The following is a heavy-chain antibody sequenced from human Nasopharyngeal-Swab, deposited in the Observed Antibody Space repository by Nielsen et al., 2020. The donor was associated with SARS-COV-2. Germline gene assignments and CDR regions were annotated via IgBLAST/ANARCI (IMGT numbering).Heavy chain of an antibody. V-gene: IGHV3-7*01. J-gene: IGHJ3*01. CDR3: ARDWSRAFDV. Sequence: GESLKISCAASGFTLSSQWMGWVRQVPGKGLEWVADIKPDGSEKFYVDSVKGRFTISRDNAKNSMSLQMNSLRVEDTAVYYCARDWSRAFDVWGQGTMVTVSS. CDR2: IKPDGSEK. CDR1: GFTLSSQW.